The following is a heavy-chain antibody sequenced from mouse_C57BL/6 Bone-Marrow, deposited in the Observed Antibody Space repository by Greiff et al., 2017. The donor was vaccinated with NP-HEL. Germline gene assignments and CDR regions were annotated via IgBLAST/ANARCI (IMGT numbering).Heavy chain of an antibody. CDR3: ARHGNYSKVYAMDY. CDR1: GFTFSDYY. D-gene: IGHD2-5*01. V-gene: IGHV5-12*01. Sequence: EVQVVESGGGLVQPGGSLKLSCAASGFTFSDYYMYWVRQTPEKRLEWVAYISNGGGSTYYPDTVKGRFTISRDNAKNTLYLQMSRLKSEDTAMYYCARHGNYSKVYAMDYWGQGTSVTVSS. J-gene: IGHJ4*01. CDR2: ISNGGGST.